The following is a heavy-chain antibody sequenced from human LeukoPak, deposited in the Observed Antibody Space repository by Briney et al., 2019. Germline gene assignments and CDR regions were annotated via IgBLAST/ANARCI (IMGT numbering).Heavy chain of an antibody. D-gene: IGHD3-10*01. V-gene: IGHV4-30-2*01. CDR1: GGSISSGGYY. J-gene: IGHJ4*02. CDR2: IYHSGST. CDR3: ARLGGYGSGSYYKIDY. Sequence: KSSETLSLTCTVSGGSISSGGYYWSWIRQPPGKGLEWIGYIYHSGSTYYNPSLKSRVTISVDRSKNQFSLKLSSVTAADTAVYYCARLGGYGSGSYYKIDYWGQGTLVTVSS.